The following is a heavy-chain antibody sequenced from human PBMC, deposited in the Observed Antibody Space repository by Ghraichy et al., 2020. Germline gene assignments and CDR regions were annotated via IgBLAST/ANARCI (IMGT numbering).Heavy chain of an antibody. CDR2: IRTTSSTI. CDR1: GFTFSSYD. V-gene: IGHV3-48*02. J-gene: IGHJ4*02. CDR3: ARDLFDQSLDY. Sequence: GGSLRLSCTASGFTFSSYDMNWVRQVPGKGLEWVSYIRTTSSTIYYIDSVMGRFTISRDNAKNSVYLQMNSLRDEDTAVYYCARDLFDQSLDYWGQGTLVTVSS.